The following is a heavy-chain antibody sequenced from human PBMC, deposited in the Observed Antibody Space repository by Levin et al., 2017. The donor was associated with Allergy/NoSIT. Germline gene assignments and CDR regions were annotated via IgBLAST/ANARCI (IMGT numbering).Heavy chain of an antibody. CDR3: ARGYYSMDV. J-gene: IGHJ6*02. CDR1: GFTFSSYA. V-gene: IGHV3-23*01. Sequence: GGSLRLSCAASGFTFSSYAMSWVRQAPGKGLEWVSVISASGGGTYYTDSVKGRFTISRDNSKNTLYLQMNSLRAEDTAVYYCARGYYSMDVWGQGTTVTVSS. CDR2: ISASGGGT.